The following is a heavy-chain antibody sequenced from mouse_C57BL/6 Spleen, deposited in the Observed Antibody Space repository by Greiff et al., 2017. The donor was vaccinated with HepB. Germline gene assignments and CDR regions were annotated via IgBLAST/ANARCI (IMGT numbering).Heavy chain of an antibody. J-gene: IGHJ4*01. D-gene: IGHD2-4*01. V-gene: IGHV5-9*01. Sequence: EVKLQESGGGLVKPGGSLKLSCAASGFTFSSYTMSWVRQTPEKRLEWVATISGGGGNTYYPDSVKGRFTISRDNAKNTLYLQMSSLRSEDTALYYCARRGLRGYYYAMDYWGQGTSVTVSS. CDR2: ISGGGGNT. CDR3: ARRGLRGYYYAMDY. CDR1: GFTFSSYT.